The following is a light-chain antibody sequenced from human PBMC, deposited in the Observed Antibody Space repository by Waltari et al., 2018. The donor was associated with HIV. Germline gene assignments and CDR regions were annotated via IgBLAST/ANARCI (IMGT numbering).Light chain of an antibody. V-gene: IGLV1-44*01. J-gene: IGLJ2*01. CDR3: VVWDARLNGLV. CDR1: SSNIGSDA. CDR2: SND. Sequence: QSVLIQPPSASGTPGQRVTISCSGSSSNIGSDAVNWYQQFPGTAPKVLIYSNDQRPSGVPDRFSGSKSGTSASLAINGLQSEDEADYYCVVWDARLNGLVFGGGTKLTVL.